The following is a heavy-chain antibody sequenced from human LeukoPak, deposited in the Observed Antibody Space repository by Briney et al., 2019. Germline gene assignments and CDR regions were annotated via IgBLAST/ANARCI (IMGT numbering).Heavy chain of an antibody. Sequence: SETLSLTCTVSGGSISSYYWSWIRQPPGMGLEWIGYIYYSGNTNYNPSLKSRVTISIDTSKNHFSLKLSSVTAADTAVYYCARERAVTTYYYFDYWGQGTLVTVSS. CDR2: IYYSGNT. V-gene: IGHV4-59*01. J-gene: IGHJ4*02. CDR1: GGSISSYY. CDR3: ARERAVTTYYYFDY. D-gene: IGHD4-17*01.